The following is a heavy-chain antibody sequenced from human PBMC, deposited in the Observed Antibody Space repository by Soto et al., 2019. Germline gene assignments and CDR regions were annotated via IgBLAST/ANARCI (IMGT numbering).Heavy chain of an antibody. J-gene: IGHJ6*03. V-gene: IGHV3-48*01. D-gene: IGHD3-3*01. CDR1: GFTFSSYS. CDR3: ARLLRFLSYMDV. CDR2: ISSSSSTI. Sequence: GGSLRLSCAASGFTFSSYSMNWVRQAPGKGLEWVSYISSSSSTIYYADSVKGRFTISRDNAKNSLYLQMNSLRAEDTAVYYCARLLRFLSYMDVWGKGTTVTVSS.